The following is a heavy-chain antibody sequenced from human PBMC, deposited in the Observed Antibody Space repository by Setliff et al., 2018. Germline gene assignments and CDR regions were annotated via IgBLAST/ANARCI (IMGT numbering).Heavy chain of an antibody. CDR3: ARGVYCSSTSCSPGLNWFDP. J-gene: IGHJ5*02. CDR2: IYDRGST. Sequence: PSETLSLTCTVSGGSISSSSYYWGWIRQPPGKGLEWIGNIYDRGSTHYNPSLKSRVTISEDTSKSQSSLKLSSVTAADTAVYYCARGVYCSSTSCSPGLNWFDPWGQGTLVTVSS. V-gene: IGHV4-39*07. D-gene: IGHD2-2*01. CDR1: GGSISSSSYY.